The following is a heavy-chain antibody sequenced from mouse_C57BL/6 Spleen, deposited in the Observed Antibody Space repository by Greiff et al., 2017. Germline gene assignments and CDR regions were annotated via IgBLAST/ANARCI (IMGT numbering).Heavy chain of an antibody. J-gene: IGHJ2*01. CDR3: ASNWDY. CDR2: IGPGSGST. CDR1: GYTFTDYY. V-gene: IGHV1-77*01. Sequence: QVQLQQSGAELVKPGASVKISCKASGYTFTDYYINWVKQRPGQGLEWIGKIGPGSGSTFYNEKFKGKATLTADKSSITAYMQLSCLISVVSAVYFCASNWDYWVQGTTLTVSS. D-gene: IGHD4-1*01.